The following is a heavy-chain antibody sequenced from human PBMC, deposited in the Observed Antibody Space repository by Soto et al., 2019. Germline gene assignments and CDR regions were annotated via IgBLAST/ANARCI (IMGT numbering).Heavy chain of an antibody. CDR1: GGTLSSYT. CDR3: ARGIRITRVRGVILVSSDYYYYMDV. J-gene: IGHJ6*03. CDR2: VIPNLGVT. Sequence: SVKVSCKASGGTLSSYTFSWVRQAPGQGLEWMGRVIPNLGVTNYAKKFQGRFTIVVDTSTSTAYMELSSLRYEDTAVYYCARGIRITRVRGVILVSSDYYYYMDVWGKGTTGTVSS. D-gene: IGHD3-10*01. V-gene: IGHV1-69*02.